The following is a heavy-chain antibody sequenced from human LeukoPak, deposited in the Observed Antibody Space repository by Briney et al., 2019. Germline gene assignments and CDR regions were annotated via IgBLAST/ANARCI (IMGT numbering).Heavy chain of an antibody. Sequence: GGSLRLSCAASGFTFSSYAMSWVRQAPGKGLEWVSAISGSGGGTYYADSVKGRFTISRDNSKNTLYLQMNSLRAEDTAVYYCAKDHEIAVAGDWFDPWGQGTLVTVSS. CDR3: AKDHEIAVAGDWFDP. V-gene: IGHV3-23*01. J-gene: IGHJ5*02. CDR1: GFTFSSYA. CDR2: ISGSGGGT. D-gene: IGHD6-19*01.